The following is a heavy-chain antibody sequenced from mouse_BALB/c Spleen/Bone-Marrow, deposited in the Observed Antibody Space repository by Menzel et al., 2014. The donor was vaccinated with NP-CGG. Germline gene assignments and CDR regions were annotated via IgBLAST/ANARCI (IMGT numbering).Heavy chain of an antibody. J-gene: IGHJ4*01. CDR3: ARAKPGTHYAMDY. D-gene: IGHD4-1*01. CDR1: GFTFSKYA. Sequence: EVQGVESGGGLVKPGGSLKLSCAASGFTFSKYAMSWVRQTPEKRLERVATISSGGSYTYYPDSVKGRFTISRDNAKNTLYLQMSSLRSEDTAMCYCARAKPGTHYAMDYWGQGTSVTVSS. V-gene: IGHV5-9-3*01. CDR2: ISSGGSYT.